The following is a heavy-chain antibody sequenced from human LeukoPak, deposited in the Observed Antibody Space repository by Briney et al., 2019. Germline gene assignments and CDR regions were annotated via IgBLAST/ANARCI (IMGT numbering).Heavy chain of an antibody. D-gene: IGHD6-13*01. CDR3: AKVLSSSWGYFGF. CDR1: GFTFSSYG. V-gene: IGHV3-30*02. J-gene: IGHJ4*02. CDR2: IWYDGSNK. Sequence: PGGSLRLSCAASGFTFSSYGMHWVRQAPGKGLEWVAVIWYDGSNKYYADSVKGRFTISRDNSKNTLYLQMNSLRAEDTAIYYCAKVLSSSWGYFGFWGQGTLVTVSS.